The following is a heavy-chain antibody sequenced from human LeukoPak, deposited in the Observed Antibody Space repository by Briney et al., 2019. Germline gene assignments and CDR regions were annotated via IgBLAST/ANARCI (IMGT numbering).Heavy chain of an antibody. CDR3: TTDPRLYDIVGVDAFDI. D-gene: IGHD2-8*01. V-gene: IGHV3-15*01. CDR2: VKSNSDGGTA. Sequence: GGSLRLSCEVSGFTFTNAWMTWVRQAPGKGLEWVGRVKSNSDGGTADYAAPVKGRFSILREDSKNTLYLQMTSLTIEDTAVYFCTTDPRLYDIVGVDAFDIWGHGTVVTVSS. CDR1: GFTFTNAW. J-gene: IGHJ3*02.